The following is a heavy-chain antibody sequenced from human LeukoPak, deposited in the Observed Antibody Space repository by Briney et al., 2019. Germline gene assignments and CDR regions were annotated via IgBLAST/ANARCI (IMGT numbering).Heavy chain of an antibody. V-gene: IGHV3-49*03. J-gene: IGHJ3*02. D-gene: IGHD1-26*01. Sequence: GSLRLSCTASGFSFGDYAMSWFRQAPGKGLEWVGFIRSKTYGGTTEYAASVKGRFTISRDDSKNIAYLQMNSLKTEDTAVYYCTRVPHGGSYYPPDIWGQGTMVTVS. CDR3: TRVPHGGSYYPPDI. CDR1: GFSFGDYA. CDR2: IRSKTYGGTT.